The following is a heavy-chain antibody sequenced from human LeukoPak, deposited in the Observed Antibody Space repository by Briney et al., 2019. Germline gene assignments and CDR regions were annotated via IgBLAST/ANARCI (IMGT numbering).Heavy chain of an antibody. D-gene: IGHD3-9*01. J-gene: IGHJ4*02. CDR1: DLPLRAFG. Sequence: GGPRSLPWQPSDLPLRAFGLTGAARAPGRGRGGLPTYKKMEGKKYYVDSVKGRFTISRDNAKNSLYLQMNSLRAEDTAVYYCARGVTGGAYYEITEFYFDYWGQGTLATVSS. CDR2: YKKMEGKK. V-gene: IGHV3-7*01. CDR3: ARGVTGGAYYEITEFYFDY.